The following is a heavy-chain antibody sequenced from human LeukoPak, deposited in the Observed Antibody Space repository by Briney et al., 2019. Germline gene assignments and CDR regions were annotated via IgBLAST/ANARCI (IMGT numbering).Heavy chain of an antibody. CDR1: GYSFTSYA. V-gene: IGHV1-18*01. CDR3: ASSPAAGDAFDI. J-gene: IGHJ3*02. Sequence: ASVKVSCKASGYSFTSYAMNWVRQAPGQGLEWMGWISAYNGNTNYAQKLQGRVTMTTDTSTSTAYMELRSLRSDDTAVYYCASSPAAGDAFDIWGQGTMVTVSS. D-gene: IGHD6-13*01. CDR2: ISAYNGNT.